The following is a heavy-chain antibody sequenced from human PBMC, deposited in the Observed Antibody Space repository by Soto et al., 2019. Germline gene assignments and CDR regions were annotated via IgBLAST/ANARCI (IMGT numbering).Heavy chain of an antibody. V-gene: IGHV4-31*03. J-gene: IGHJ6*02. CDR1: GGSISSGGYY. Sequence: QVQLQESGPGLVKPSQTLSLTCTVSGGSISSGGYYWSWIRQHPGKGLEWIGYIYYSGSTYYNPSLKGRITIPVDTSKNQFSLKLSSVTAADTAVYYCARDRHPNTAMVSYYGMDVWGQGTTVTVSS. CDR3: ARDRHPNTAMVSYYGMDV. CDR2: IYYSGST. D-gene: IGHD5-18*01.